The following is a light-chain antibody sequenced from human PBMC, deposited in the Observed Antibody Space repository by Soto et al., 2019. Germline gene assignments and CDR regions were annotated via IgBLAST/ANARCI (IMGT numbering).Light chain of an antibody. CDR1: QGISNY. CDR3: QQYTSYSRA. J-gene: IGKJ1*01. Sequence: DIQRTQSPSSLSASVGDRVTITCRASQGISNYLAWFQQKPGKVPKLLIYDASNLGSGVPSRFSGSGSGTDFTLTISGLQPDDFTTYYCQQYTSYSRAFGQGTKVDIK. V-gene: IGKV1-16*01. CDR2: DAS.